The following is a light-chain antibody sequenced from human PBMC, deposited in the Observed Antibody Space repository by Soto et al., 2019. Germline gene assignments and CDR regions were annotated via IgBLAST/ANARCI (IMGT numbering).Light chain of an antibody. CDR1: SSDVGGYNY. V-gene: IGLV2-8*01. J-gene: IGLJ1*01. CDR2: GNN. Sequence: QSALTQPPSASGSPGQSVAISCTGTSSDVGGYNYVSWYQQHPGTVPKLLIYGNNNRPSGVPDRFSGSKSGTSASLAISGLQTEDEADYYCQSYDSSLSFYVFGTGTKVTVL. CDR3: QSYDSSLSFYV.